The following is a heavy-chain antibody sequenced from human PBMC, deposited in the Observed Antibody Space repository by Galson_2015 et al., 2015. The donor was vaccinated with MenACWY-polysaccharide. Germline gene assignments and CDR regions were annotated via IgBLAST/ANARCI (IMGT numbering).Heavy chain of an antibody. CDR2: MNPNSGNT. Sequence: SCKASGYKFTSYDINWVRQASGQGLEWMGWMNPNSGNTGYAQKFQGRVAMTRDTATSTAYMELRMLRYGDTAVYYCARIIARKYTFADSWGQGTLVSVS. J-gene: IGHJ4*02. D-gene: IGHD2-21*01. CDR1: GYKFTSYD. V-gene: IGHV1-8*01. CDR3: ARIIARKYTFADS.